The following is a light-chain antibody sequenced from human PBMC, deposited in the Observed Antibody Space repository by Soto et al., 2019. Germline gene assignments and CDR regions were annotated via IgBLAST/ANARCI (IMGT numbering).Light chain of an antibody. CDR2: DAS. CDR3: QQRSNWPIT. CDR1: QSVSSY. Sequence: EIVLTQSPVTLSLSPGERATLSCRASQSVSSYLAWYQQKPGQAPRLLIYDASNSATGIPARFSGSGSGTDFTLTISSLEPEDFAVYYCQQRSNWPITFGQGTRLEIK. J-gene: IGKJ5*01. V-gene: IGKV3-11*01.